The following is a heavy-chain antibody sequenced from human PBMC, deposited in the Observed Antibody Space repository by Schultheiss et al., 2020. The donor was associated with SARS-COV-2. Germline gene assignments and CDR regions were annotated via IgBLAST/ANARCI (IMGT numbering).Heavy chain of an antibody. J-gene: IGHJ4*02. CDR3: ARGPLGYCSSTSCSADF. CDR1: GFTFSRYA. D-gene: IGHD2-2*01. V-gene: IGHV3-64*04. CDR2: ISSNGGST. Sequence: GGSLRLSCSGSGFTFSRYAMHWVRQAPGKGLEYVSAISSNGGSTYYADSVKGRFTISRDNSKNTLYLQMNSLRAEDTAIYYCARGPLGYCSSTSCSADFWGQGTLVTVSS.